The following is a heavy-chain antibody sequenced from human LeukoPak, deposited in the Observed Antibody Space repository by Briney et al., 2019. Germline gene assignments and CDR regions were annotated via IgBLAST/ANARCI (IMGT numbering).Heavy chain of an antibody. D-gene: IGHD3-22*01. V-gene: IGHV4-30-4*08. J-gene: IGHJ3*02. CDR2: IYYSGST. CDR1: GGSISSGDYY. Sequence: SQTLSLTCTVSGGSISSGDYYWSWIRQPPGKGLEWIGYIYYSGSTYYNPSLKSRVTISVDTSKNQFSLKLSSVTAADTAVYYCARAAYYYDSSGYYPDAFDIWGQGTMVTVSP. CDR3: ARAAYYYDSSGYYPDAFDI.